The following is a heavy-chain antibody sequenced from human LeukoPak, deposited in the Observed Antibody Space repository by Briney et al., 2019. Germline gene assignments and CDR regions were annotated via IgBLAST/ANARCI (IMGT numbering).Heavy chain of an antibody. Sequence: GESLKSSSKGSGYRFTSYWIGWVRPMPGKGLEWMGIKYCGDYNTGCSPSFQGQVTQSADKSISTASLQWSSRKASDTAMYYCARQSNYYYYMDVWGKGTTVTVSS. V-gene: IGHV5-51*01. J-gene: IGHJ6*03. CDR3: ARQSNYYYYMDV. CDR2: KYCGDYNT. CDR1: GYRFTSYW.